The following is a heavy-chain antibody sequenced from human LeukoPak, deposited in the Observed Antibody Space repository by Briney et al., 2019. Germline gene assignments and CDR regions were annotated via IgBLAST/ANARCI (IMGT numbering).Heavy chain of an antibody. CDR2: ISQSGGT. J-gene: IGHJ6*03. Sequence: SETLSLTCAVYNGSFSDYNWNWIRQPPGKGLEWIGEISQSGGTNYNPSLKSRVTISADTSKNQFSLRLTSVTAADTAVYYCGRGKAGRPKGLLSGYFYYYYTDVWGKGTTVTVSS. D-gene: IGHD6-6*01. CDR1: NGSFSDYN. V-gene: IGHV4-34*01. CDR3: GRGKAGRPKGLLSGYFYYYYTDV.